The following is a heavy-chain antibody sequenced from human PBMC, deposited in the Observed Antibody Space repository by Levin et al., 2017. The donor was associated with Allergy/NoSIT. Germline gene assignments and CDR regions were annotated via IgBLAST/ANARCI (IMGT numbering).Heavy chain of an antibody. CDR1: GFTFSNYW. CDR3: ARGGCSSTSCLDN. CDR2: INSDGSNT. J-gene: IGHJ4*02. V-gene: IGHV3-74*01. D-gene: IGHD2-2*01. Sequence: GGSLRLSCAASGFTFSNYWMHWVRQAPGKGLVWVSHINSDGSNTNYADSVKGRFTISRDNAKNTLYLQMNSLRDEDTAVYYCARGGCSSTSCLDNWGQGTLVTVSP.